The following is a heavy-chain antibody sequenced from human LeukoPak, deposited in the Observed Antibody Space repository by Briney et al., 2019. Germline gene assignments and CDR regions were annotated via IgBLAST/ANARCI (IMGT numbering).Heavy chain of an antibody. V-gene: IGHV3-30*04. CDR3: ARGPLIAAAGTW. J-gene: IGHJ4*02. CDR1: GFTFSDYA. D-gene: IGHD6-13*01. Sequence: GGSLRLSCAASGFTFSDYAMHWVRLTPGKGLEWVAVISFDGNNKYYADSVRGRFTISRDNAKNSLFLQMNSLRAEDTAVYYCARGPLIAAAGTWWGQGTLVTVSS. CDR2: ISFDGNNK.